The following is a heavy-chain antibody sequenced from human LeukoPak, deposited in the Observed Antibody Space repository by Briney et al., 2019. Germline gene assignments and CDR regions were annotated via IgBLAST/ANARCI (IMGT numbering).Heavy chain of an antibody. CDR3: ARDSSAFDY. CDR1: GYSISSGYY. V-gene: IGHV4-38-2*02. D-gene: IGHD3-22*01. CDR2: IYYSGST. Sequence: PSETLSLTCTVSGYSISSGYYWGWIRQPPGKGLEWIGSIYYSGSTYYNPSLKSRVTISVDTSKSQFSLKLSSVTAADTAVYYCARDSSAFDYWGQGTLVTVSS. J-gene: IGHJ4*02.